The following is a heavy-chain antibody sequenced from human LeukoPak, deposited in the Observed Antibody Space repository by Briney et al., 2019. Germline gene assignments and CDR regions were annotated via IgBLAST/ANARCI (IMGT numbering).Heavy chain of an antibody. CDR3: AREYIVVVTPTGGRSDGMDV. J-gene: IGHJ6*02. CDR1: XXXXSXXS. V-gene: IGHV3-21*01. CDR2: XXXXXXYI. D-gene: IGHD3-22*01. Sequence: GGSLRLSCAXSXXXXSXXSMTWVXQXXXXXXXXXXXXXXXXXYIYYADSVKGRFTISRDNAKNSLYLQMNSLRAEDTAVYYCAREYIVVVTPTGGRSDGMDVWGQGTTVTASS.